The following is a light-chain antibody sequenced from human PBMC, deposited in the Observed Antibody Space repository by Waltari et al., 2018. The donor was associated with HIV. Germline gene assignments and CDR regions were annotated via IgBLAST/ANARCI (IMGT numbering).Light chain of an antibody. CDR1: SSDVGGYNY. CDR2: DVI. J-gene: IGLJ2*01. CDR3: SSHAGSKVV. V-gene: IGLV2-8*01. Sequence: QSALTQPPSASGSPGQSVTLSCTGTSSDVGGYNYVSWHQQHPGKAPKLMIYDVIKRPAGVPDRFSGSKSGNTAALTVSGRQAEDEADYYCSSHAGSKVVFGGGTRLTVL.